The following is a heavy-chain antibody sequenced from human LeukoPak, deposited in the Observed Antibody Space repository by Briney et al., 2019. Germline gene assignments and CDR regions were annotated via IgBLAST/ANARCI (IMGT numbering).Heavy chain of an antibody. J-gene: IGHJ4*02. D-gene: IGHD1-26*01. Sequence: GGSLRLSCAASGFTFSSYEINWVRQAPGKGLEWLSYISSSGSTIYYADSVKGRFTISRDNAKNSLYLQMNSLRAEDTAVYYCARDSGSYTLDYWGQGTLVTVSS. CDR1: GFTFSSYE. CDR2: ISSSGSTI. CDR3: ARDSGSYTLDY. V-gene: IGHV3-48*03.